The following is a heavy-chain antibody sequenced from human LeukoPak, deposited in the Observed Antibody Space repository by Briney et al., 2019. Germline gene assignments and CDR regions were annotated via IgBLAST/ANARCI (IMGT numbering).Heavy chain of an antibody. CDR3: ARAYYYDSSGQFDY. Sequence: SETLSLTCAVSGGSISSGGYSWSWIRQPPGKGLEWIGYIYHSGSTYYNPSLRSRVTISVDRSKNQFSLKLSSVTAADTAVYYCARAYYYDSSGQFDYWGQGTLVTVSS. V-gene: IGHV4-30-2*01. J-gene: IGHJ4*02. CDR2: IYHSGST. CDR1: GGSISSGGYS. D-gene: IGHD3-22*01.